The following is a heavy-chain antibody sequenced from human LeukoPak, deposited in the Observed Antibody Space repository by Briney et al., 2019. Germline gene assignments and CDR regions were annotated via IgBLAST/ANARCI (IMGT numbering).Heavy chain of an antibody. CDR3: AKDMDHDYDDYGFDY. Sequence: GSLRLSCAASGFTFSRYWMSWVRQAPGKGLEWVANIKQDGSEKYYADSVKGRCTISRDNSKNTVYLQMNSLRAEDTAVYYCAKDMDHDYDDYGFDYWGQGTPVTVSS. CDR2: IKQDGSEK. J-gene: IGHJ4*02. D-gene: IGHD4-17*01. CDR1: GFTFSRYW. V-gene: IGHV3-7*01.